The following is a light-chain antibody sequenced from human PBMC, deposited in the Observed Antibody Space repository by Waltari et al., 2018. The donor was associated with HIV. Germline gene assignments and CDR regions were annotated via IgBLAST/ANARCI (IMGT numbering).Light chain of an antibody. CDR2: DVS. CDR1: TTDIGNYNY. V-gene: IGLV2-14*03. J-gene: IGLJ1*01. Sequence: QSALTQPASVSGSPGPSITISCTGTTTDIGNYNYVSCYQHHPGRAPKLIIYDVSNRPSWVSNRFSGSKSGNTASLTVSGLHAEDEGDYYCSSYSSSTSPYVFGTGTKVTVV. CDR3: SSYSSSTSPYV.